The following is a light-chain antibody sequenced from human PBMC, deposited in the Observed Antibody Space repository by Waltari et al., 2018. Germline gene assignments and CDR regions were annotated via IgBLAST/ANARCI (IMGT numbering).Light chain of an antibody. J-gene: IGKJ2*01. CDR3: QQYNSYPSYT. V-gene: IGKV1-5*03. Sequence: DIQMTQSPSTLSASVGDRVTITCRASQSMSSWLAWYQQKPGKAPKLLIYKASSLESGVPSRFSGSGSGTEVTLTISSLQPDDIATYYCQQYNSYPSYTFGQGTNLEIK. CDR2: KAS. CDR1: QSMSSW.